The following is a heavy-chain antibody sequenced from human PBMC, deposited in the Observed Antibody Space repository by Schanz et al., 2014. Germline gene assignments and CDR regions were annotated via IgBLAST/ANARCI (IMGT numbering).Heavy chain of an antibody. D-gene: IGHD1-26*01. Sequence: VQLEQSGAEVKKPGSSVKVSCKASGGTFSSFGINWVRQAPGQGLEWMGWISPYNGNTNYAPKFQGRVTMTTDTSTSTSYMELTSLRFDDTAVYYCARDNGRIPAANSFDYWGQGTLVTVSS. CDR1: GGTFSSFG. CDR2: ISPYNGNT. CDR3: ARDNGRIPAANSFDY. V-gene: IGHV1-18*01. J-gene: IGHJ4*02.